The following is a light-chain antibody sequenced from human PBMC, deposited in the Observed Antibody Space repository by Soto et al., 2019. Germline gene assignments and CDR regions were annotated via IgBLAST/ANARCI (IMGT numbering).Light chain of an antibody. CDR2: AAT. J-gene: IGKJ1*01. CDR3: HQIHTTPWT. V-gene: IGKV1-39*01. CDR1: QRTTTY. Sequence: DIQMTQSPSSLSASVGDRVTITCRASQRTTTYLNWYQQRPGKAPSLLIYAATYLRSGVPSRFSGSGSGTEFTLTIDGLQPDDFATYFCHQIHTTPWTFGQGTKVEIK.